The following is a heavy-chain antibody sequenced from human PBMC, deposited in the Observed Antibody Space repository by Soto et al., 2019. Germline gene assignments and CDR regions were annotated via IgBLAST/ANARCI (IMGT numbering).Heavy chain of an antibody. CDR2: ISAYNGNT. D-gene: IGHD6-19*01. V-gene: IGHV1-18*04. Sequence: ASVKVSCKASGYTFTSYGISWVRQAPGQGLEWMGWISAYNGNTNYAQKLQGRVTMTTDTSTSTAYMELRSLRSDDTAVYYCERDQGSGWYYYYYGMDVWGQGTTVTVSS. CDR3: ERDQGSGWYYYYYGMDV. CDR1: GYTFTSYG. J-gene: IGHJ6*02.